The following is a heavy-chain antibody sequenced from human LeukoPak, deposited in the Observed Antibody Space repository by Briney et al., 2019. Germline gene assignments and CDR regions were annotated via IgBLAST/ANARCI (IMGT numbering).Heavy chain of an antibody. D-gene: IGHD5-18*01. CDR1: GFTFNNYW. Sequence: PGGSLRLSCAGSGFTFNNYWMAWVRQAPGKGLEWVANMKQDGSDKNYVDSVKGRFTISRDNAKNSLHLQMNSLRAEDTAVYYCAASTKHTAMVDYWGQGTLVTVSS. V-gene: IGHV3-7*02. CDR3: AASTKHTAMVDY. CDR2: MKQDGSDK. J-gene: IGHJ4*02.